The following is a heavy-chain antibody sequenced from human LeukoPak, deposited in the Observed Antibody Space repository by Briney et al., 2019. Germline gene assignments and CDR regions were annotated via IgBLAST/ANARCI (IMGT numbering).Heavy chain of an antibody. D-gene: IGHD7-27*01. CDR3: ARFDWGSAFDP. CDR1: GDSVSSGNYY. J-gene: IGHJ5*02. V-gene: IGHV4-61*01. Sequence: SETLSLTCTVSGDSVSSGNYYWSWIRQPPGKGLEWIGYIYYSGSINYNPSLKSRVTISVDTSKNQFSLKLSSVTAADMAVYYCARFDWGSAFDPWGQGTLVTVSS. CDR2: IYYSGSI.